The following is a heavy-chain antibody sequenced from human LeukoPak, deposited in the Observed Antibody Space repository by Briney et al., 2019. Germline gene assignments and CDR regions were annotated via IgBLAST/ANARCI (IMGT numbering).Heavy chain of an antibody. D-gene: IGHD4-17*01. J-gene: IGHJ6*02. V-gene: IGHV3-33*01. CDR1: GFTFSNYG. CDR3: ARGATVTTFVSSQRDYYYYHGMDV. CDR2: IWYDGSNK. Sequence: GGSLRLSCAASGFTFSNYGMHWVRQAPGKGLEWVAVIWYDGSNKYYADSVKGRFTISRDNSKNTLYPQMNSLRAEDTAVYYRARGATVTTFVSSQRDYYYYHGMDVWGQGTTVTVSS.